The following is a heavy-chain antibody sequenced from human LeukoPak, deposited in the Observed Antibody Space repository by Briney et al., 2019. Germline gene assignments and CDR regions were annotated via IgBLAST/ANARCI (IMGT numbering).Heavy chain of an antibody. V-gene: IGHV3-21*04. D-gene: IGHD5-12*01. CDR2: ISWRSSDI. J-gene: IGHJ4*02. CDR1: GFTLSSYN. Sequence: GSLRLSCAASGFTLSSYNMKWVRQAPGKGLEWVSSISWRSSDIEYADSVRGRFTISRDNSKSTVYLQLSTLRADDTAIYYCGKGGRDSDYWGQGTLVTVSS. CDR3: GKGGRDSDY.